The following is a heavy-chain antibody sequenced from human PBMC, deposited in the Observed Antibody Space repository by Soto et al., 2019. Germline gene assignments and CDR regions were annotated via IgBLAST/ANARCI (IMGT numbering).Heavy chain of an antibody. Sequence: SVKVSCKASGGTFSSYAISWVRQAPGQGLEWMGGIIPIFGTANYAQKFQGRVTITADESTSTAYMELSSLRSEDTAVYYCASGRVWRATTWFDPWGQGTLVTVSS. D-gene: IGHD1-26*01. J-gene: IGHJ5*02. CDR1: GGTFSSYA. V-gene: IGHV1-69*13. CDR2: IIPIFGTA. CDR3: ASGRVWRATTWFDP.